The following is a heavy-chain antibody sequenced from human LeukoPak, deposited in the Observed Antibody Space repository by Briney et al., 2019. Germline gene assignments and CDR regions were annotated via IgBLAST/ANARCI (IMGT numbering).Heavy chain of an antibody. CDR1: DDSFNSHY. J-gene: IGHJ4*02. CDR3: ARLQGGTPCRYYFDY. Sequence: SETLSLTCNVSDDSFNSHYWSWIRQPPQKGLEFIGYAHFRWAAIYDPSLKSRVTIAVDTSKKQLSLRLGSVTAADTAVYFCARLQGGTPCRYYFDYWGQGTLVTVSS. CDR2: AHFRWAA. V-gene: IGHV4-59*11. D-gene: IGHD3-16*01.